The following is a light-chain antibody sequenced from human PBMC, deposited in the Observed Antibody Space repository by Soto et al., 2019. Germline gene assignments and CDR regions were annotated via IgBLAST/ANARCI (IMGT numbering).Light chain of an antibody. V-gene: IGLV2-14*01. CDR2: DVS. Sequence: QSVLTQPASVSGSPGQSITISCTGTSSDVGGYNYVSWYQQHPGKAPKLMIYDVSNRPSGVSNRFSGSKSGNTASLTISALQAEDEADYYCSSYTSSSTLSYVFGTGTKVTVL. CDR1: SSDVGGYNY. J-gene: IGLJ1*01. CDR3: SSYTSSSTLSYV.